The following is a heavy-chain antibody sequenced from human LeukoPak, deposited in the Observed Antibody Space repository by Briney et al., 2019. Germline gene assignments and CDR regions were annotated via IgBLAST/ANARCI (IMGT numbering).Heavy chain of an antibody. Sequence: GASVTVSCKASGGTFSSYAISWVRQAPGQGLEWMGGIIPIFGTANYAQKFQGRVTITADESTSTAYMELSSLRSEDTAVYYCARDLLPMTVFGVVNDWGQGTLVTVSS. V-gene: IGHV1-69*13. CDR2: IIPIFGTA. J-gene: IGHJ4*02. CDR3: ARDLLPMTVFGVVND. D-gene: IGHD3-3*01. CDR1: GGTFSSYA.